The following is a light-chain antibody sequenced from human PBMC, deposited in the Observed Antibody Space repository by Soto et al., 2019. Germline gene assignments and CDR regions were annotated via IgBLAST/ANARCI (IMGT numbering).Light chain of an antibody. J-gene: IGKJ5*01. CDR3: QQYSDWPIT. V-gene: IGKV3-15*01. Sequence: ETVMTQFPATLSAAPGEGVTLSCRASQSISNSLVWYQQKPGQAPRLLISGASIRAAGLPARFRGSGSGTEFSLTSSSLQSEDFAGYYCQQYSDWPITFGQGTRLEI. CDR2: GAS. CDR1: QSISNS.